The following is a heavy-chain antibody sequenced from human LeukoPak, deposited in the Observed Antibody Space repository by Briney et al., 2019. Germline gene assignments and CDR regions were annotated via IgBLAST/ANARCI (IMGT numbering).Heavy chain of an antibody. J-gene: IGHJ4*02. D-gene: IGHD2/OR15-2a*01. Sequence: PGGSLRLSCAASGFTFSSYGMHWVRQAPGKGLEWVAFIRYDGSNKYYADSVKGRFTISRDNSKNTLYLQMNSLRAEDTAVYYCANLFLRRLHVGYWGQGTLVTVSS. CDR1: GFTFSSYG. CDR3: ANLFLRRLHVGY. V-gene: IGHV3-30*02. CDR2: IRYDGSNK.